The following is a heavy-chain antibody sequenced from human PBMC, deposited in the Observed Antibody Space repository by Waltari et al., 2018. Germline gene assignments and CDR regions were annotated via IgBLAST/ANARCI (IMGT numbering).Heavy chain of an antibody. V-gene: IGHV3-23*01. CDR3: AKDFAAAGTQTPYYFDY. D-gene: IGHD6-13*01. CDR1: GFTFSSYA. J-gene: IGHJ4*02. Sequence: EVQLLESGGGLVQPGGSLRLSCAASGFTFSSYAISWVRQAPGRGLEWVSAISGSGGSTYYADSVKGRFTISRDNSKNTLYLQMNSLRAEDTAVYYCAKDFAAAGTQTPYYFDYWGQGTLVTVSS. CDR2: ISGSGGST.